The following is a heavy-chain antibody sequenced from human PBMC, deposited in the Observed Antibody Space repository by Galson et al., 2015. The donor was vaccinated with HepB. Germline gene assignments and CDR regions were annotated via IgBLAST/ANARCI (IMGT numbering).Heavy chain of an antibody. V-gene: IGHV1-18*01. J-gene: IGHJ5*02. D-gene: IGHD2-15*01. Sequence: SVKVSCKASGYTFMKYGISWVRQAPGQGLEWVGWISGYNDNTNYRQKFQGRVTMTTDTSTSTAYMELGSLRSDDTAVYYCARGALVVVVGANQNNWFDPWGQGTLVTVSS. CDR3: ARGALVVVVGANQNNWFDP. CDR2: ISGYNDNT. CDR1: GYTFMKYG.